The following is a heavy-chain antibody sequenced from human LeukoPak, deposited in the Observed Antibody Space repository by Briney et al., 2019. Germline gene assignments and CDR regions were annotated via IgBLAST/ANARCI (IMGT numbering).Heavy chain of an antibody. V-gene: IGHV4-39*07. Sequence: SETLSLTCTVSGGSISTTSYFWAWIRQPPGEGLEWIGSIYCSGTTYFNSSLKSRVTISVERSKNHFSLKLSSVTVADTALYYCARVYSSTHNWFDTWGQGIQVTVSS. D-gene: IGHD6-19*01. CDR1: GGSISTTSYF. J-gene: IGHJ5*02. CDR3: ARVYSSTHNWFDT. CDR2: IYCSGTT.